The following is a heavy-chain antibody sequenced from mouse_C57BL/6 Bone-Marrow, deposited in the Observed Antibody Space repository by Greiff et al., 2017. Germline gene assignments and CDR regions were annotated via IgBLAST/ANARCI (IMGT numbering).Heavy chain of an antibody. CDR1: GFTFSSYA. V-gene: IGHV5-4*01. CDR3: ARVGGYYPRWYFDG. D-gene: IGHD2-3*01. J-gene: IGHJ1*03. Sequence: EVQGVESGGGLVKPGGSLKLSCAASGFTFSSYAMSWVRQTPEKRLEWVATISDGGSYTYYPDNVKGRFTISRDNAKNNLYLQMSHLKSEDTAMYYCARVGGYYPRWYFDGWGTGTTVTVSS. CDR2: ISDGGSYT.